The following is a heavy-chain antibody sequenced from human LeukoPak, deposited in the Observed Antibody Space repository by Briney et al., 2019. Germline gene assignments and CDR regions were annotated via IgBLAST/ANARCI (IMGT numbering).Heavy chain of an antibody. J-gene: IGHJ4*02. CDR1: GYTFTMYG. CDR3: VRDLNYVTLGYDILGDIGYYFDY. D-gene: IGHD3-9*01. CDR2: ISPHKGNT. V-gene: IGHV1-18*01. Sequence: ASVKVSCKASGYTFTMYGISWVRQAPGQGRQRVGWISPHKGNTNNGQDLQGRVTMTTDTSTSTAYLELRSLRSDDTAIYYCVRDLNYVTLGYDILGDIGYYFDYWGQGSLVTVSS.